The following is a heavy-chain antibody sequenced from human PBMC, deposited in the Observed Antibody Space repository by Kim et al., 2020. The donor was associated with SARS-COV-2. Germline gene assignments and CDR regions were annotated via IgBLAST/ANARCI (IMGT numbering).Heavy chain of an antibody. CDR3: SRRGRPWGHFDY. CDR1: GGSFSGYY. V-gene: IGHV4-34*01. J-gene: IGHJ4*02. Sequence: LETLSLTCAVYGGSFSGYYWSWIRQPPGKGLEWIGEINHSGSTNYNPSLKSRVTISVDTSKNQFSLKLSSVTAADTAVYYCSRRGRPWGHFDYWGQGTLVTVSS. D-gene: IGHD3-16*01. CDR2: INHSGST.